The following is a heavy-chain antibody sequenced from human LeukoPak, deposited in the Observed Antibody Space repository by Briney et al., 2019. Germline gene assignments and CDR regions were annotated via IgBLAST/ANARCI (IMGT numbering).Heavy chain of an antibody. CDR1: GFTFTSYD. CDR2: MNPNNGNT. CDR3: VRDGEGVAISVNYWFDP. D-gene: IGHD3-10*01. J-gene: IGHJ5*02. Sequence: ASVKVSCKASGFTFTSYDINWVRQASGQGLEWMGWMNPNNGNTGYAQKFQGRVTMTRDTSISTAYMELRGLRSEDTAVYYCVRDGEGVAISVNYWFDPWGQGTLFTVSS. V-gene: IGHV1-8*01.